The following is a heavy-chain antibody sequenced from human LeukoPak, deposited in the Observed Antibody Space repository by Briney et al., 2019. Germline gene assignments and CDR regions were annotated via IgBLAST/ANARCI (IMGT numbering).Heavy chain of an antibody. Sequence: SETLSLTCTVSGGSISSYYWSWIRQPPGKGLEWIGCIYYSGSTNYNPSLKSRVTISVDTSKNQFSLKLSSVTAADTAVYYCARTEELLLLDYWGQGTLVTVSS. D-gene: IGHD1-26*01. CDR1: GGSISSYY. J-gene: IGHJ4*02. CDR3: ARTEELLLLDY. V-gene: IGHV4-59*01. CDR2: IYYSGST.